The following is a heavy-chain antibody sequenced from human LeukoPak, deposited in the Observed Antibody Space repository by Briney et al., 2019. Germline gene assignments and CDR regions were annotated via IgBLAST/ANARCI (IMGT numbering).Heavy chain of an antibody. D-gene: IGHD3-16*01. CDR3: VKDFGRVRGTPDS. J-gene: IGHJ4*03. V-gene: IGHV3-64D*06. CDR2: ISGSGNRGSR. Sequence: GGSLRLSCSASGFDFSIYTMYWVRQTPGKGPEYVSTISGSGNRGSRYYADSVKGRFTISRDDSKSIVYLQMNNLRSEDTAVYYCVKDFGRVRGTPDSWGXGTLVTVSS. CDR1: GFDFSIYT.